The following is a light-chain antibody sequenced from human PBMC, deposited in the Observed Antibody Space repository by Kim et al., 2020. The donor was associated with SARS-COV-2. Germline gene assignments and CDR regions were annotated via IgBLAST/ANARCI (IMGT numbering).Light chain of an antibody. CDR1: QSMSSS. CDR3: QQYNTYPIT. J-gene: IGKJ5*01. Sequence: DIQLTQSPSTLSASVGDRVTITFRASQSMSSSLAWYQQKPGKAPKLLIYKTSSLESGVPSRFSGSGSGTEFTLTISSLQPDDFATFYCQQYNTYPITFGQGTRLESK. CDR2: KTS. V-gene: IGKV1-5*03.